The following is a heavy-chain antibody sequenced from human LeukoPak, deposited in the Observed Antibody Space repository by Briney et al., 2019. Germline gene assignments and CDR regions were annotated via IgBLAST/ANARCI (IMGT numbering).Heavy chain of an antibody. D-gene: IGHD3-10*01. V-gene: IGHV3-15*01. Sequence: GGSLRLSCSVSGITFTNAWMTWVRQAPGKGXXXXXXXKSKVRGGTSXXXAPVKGRFTISRDDSEKKLYLQMNNLKSEDTALYYCTTDPVGIYDADYWGQGTLVTVSS. J-gene: IGHJ4*02. CDR3: TTDPVGIYDADY. CDR2: XKSKVRGGTS. CDR1: GITFTNAW.